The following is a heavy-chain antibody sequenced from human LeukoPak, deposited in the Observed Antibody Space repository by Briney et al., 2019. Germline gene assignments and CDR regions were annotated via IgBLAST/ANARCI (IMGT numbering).Heavy chain of an antibody. D-gene: IGHD3-10*01. CDR2: INSSGSST. CDR1: GFTFSSYE. V-gene: IGHV3-74*01. CDR3: ARDFLWGSGSR. Sequence: GGSLRLSCAASGFTFSSYEMNWVRQAPGKGLVWVSRINSSGSSTSYADFVKGRFTISRDNAKNTLFLQMNSLRAEDTAVYYCARDFLWGSGSRWGQGTLVTVSS. J-gene: IGHJ4*02.